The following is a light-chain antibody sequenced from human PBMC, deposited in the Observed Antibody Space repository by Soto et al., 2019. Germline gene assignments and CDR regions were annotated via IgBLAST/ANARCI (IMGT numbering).Light chain of an antibody. CDR1: SGDIGTYYL. V-gene: IGLV2-23*01. CDR2: EGH. Sequence: QSALTQPASVSGSPGQSITISCTGTSGDIGTYYLVSWYQQHPGRAPKLIIFEGHKRPSGVSNRFSASKSGNTASLAISGLQAEDEADYHCCSYAGRSTVICGGGTQLTVL. J-gene: IGLJ2*01. CDR3: CSYAGRSTVI.